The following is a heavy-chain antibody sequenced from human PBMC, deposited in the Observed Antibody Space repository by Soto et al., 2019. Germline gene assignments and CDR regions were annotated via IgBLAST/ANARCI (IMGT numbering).Heavy chain of an antibody. J-gene: IGHJ4*02. CDR3: AREGINNYNEYYFDS. CDR2: ISGSGNYT. CDR1: GFTFSSYS. V-gene: IGHV3-21*01. Sequence: TGGSLRLSCAASGFTFSSYSMSWVRQAPGKGLEWVSSISGSGNYTHYADFLRGRFTISRDNAKTSLYLQMNSLRAEDTAVYYCAREGINNYNEYYFDSWGQGTVVTVSS. D-gene: IGHD1-1*01.